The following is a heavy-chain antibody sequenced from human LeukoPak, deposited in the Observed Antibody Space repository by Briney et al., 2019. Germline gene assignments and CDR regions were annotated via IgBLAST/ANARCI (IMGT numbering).Heavy chain of an antibody. J-gene: IGHJ5*02. V-gene: IGHV3-21*01. CDR2: ISSSSSYI. CDR1: GFTFSSYS. CDR3: ATSPGADYGGDHWFDP. Sequence: PGGSLRLSCAASGFTFSSYSMNWVRQAPGKGLEWVSSISSSSSYIYYADSVKGRFTISRDNAKNSLYLQMNSLRAEDTAVYHCATSPGADYGGDHWFDPWGQGTLVTVSS. D-gene: IGHD4-23*01.